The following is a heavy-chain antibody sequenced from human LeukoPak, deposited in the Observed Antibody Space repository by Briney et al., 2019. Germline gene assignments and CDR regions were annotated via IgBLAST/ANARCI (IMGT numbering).Heavy chain of an antibody. Sequence: GGSLRLSCAASGFTFGSYAMHWVRQAPGKGLEWVAVISYDGSNKYYADSVKGRFTISRDNSKNTLYLQMNSLRAEDTAVYYCARGNGAMVRGVIITLLFDYWGQGTLVTVSS. CDR1: GFTFGSYA. J-gene: IGHJ4*02. V-gene: IGHV3-30*01. D-gene: IGHD3-10*01. CDR2: ISYDGSNK. CDR3: ARGNGAMVRGVIITLLFDY.